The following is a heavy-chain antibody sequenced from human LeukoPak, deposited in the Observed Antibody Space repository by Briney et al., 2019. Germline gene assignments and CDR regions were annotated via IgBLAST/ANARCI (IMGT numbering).Heavy chain of an antibody. CDR2: IGTAGDT. CDR3: ARAATPGGDWYFDL. Sequence: GGSLRLSCAASGFTFSSYDMHWVRQATGKGLEWVSAIGTAGDTYYPGSVKGRFTISRENAKNSLYLQMNSLRAGDTAVYYCARAATPGGDWYFDLWGRGTLVTVSS. J-gene: IGHJ2*01. CDR1: GFTFSSYD. D-gene: IGHD3-16*01. V-gene: IGHV3-13*01.